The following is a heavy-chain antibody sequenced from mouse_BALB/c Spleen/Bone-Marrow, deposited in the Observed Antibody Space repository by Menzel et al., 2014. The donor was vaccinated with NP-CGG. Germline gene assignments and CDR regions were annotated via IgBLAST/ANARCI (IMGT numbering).Heavy chain of an antibody. CDR1: GYAISSYW. J-gene: IGHJ2*01. CDR2: IYPGDGDT. CDR3: ARGKGWYLDY. Sequence: QVQLQQSGAELVRPGSSVKISCKASGYAISSYWMNWVKQRPGQGLEWIGQIYPGDGDTNYNGKFKGKATLTADESSSTAYMQISSLTSEDSAVYFCARGKGWYLDYWGQGTTLTVSS. D-gene: IGHD2-3*01. V-gene: IGHV1-80*01.